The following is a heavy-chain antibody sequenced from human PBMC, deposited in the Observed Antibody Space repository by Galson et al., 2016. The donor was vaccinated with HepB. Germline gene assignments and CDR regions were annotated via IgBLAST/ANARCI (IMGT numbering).Heavy chain of an antibody. CDR3: ARWNFAFDS. Sequence: SLRLSCAASGFTFTTYYMGWVRQAPGQGLEWVANIDQDGTERFYVDSVKGRFTISRDNAKNSVSLQMDSLRVEDTAVYYCARWNFAFDSWGPGALVTVSS. CDR1: GFTFTTYY. V-gene: IGHV3-7*01. J-gene: IGHJ4*02. CDR2: IDQDGTER. D-gene: IGHD1-1*01.